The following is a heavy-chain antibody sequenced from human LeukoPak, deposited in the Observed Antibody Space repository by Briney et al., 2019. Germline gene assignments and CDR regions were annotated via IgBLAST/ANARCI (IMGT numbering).Heavy chain of an antibody. Sequence: SVKVSCKASGRTFSSYAISWVRQAPGQGLEWMGRIIPIFGIANYAQKFQGRVTITADKSTSTAYMELSSLRSEDTAVYYCARALYYYDSSGYYYGAFDIWGQGTMVTVSS. D-gene: IGHD3-22*01. CDR2: IIPIFGIA. J-gene: IGHJ3*02. CDR3: ARALYYYDSSGYYYGAFDI. V-gene: IGHV1-69*04. CDR1: GRTFSSYA.